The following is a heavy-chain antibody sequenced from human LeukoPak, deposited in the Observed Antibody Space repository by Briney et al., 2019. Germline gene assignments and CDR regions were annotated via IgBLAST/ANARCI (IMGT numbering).Heavy chain of an antibody. CDR3: ASVVVVAATPGP. Sequence: PSETLSLTYAVYGGSFSGYYWSWIRQPPGKGLEWIGEINHSGSTNYNPSLKSRVTISVDTSKNQFSLKLSSVTAADTAVYYCASVVVVAATPGPWGQGTLVTVSS. V-gene: IGHV4-34*01. J-gene: IGHJ5*02. CDR2: INHSGST. D-gene: IGHD2-15*01. CDR1: GGSFSGYY.